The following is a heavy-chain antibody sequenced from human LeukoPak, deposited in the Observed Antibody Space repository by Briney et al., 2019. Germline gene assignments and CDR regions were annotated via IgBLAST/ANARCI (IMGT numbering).Heavy chain of an antibody. CDR3: ARSMLHYYYYGMDV. J-gene: IGHJ6*02. Sequence: SETLSLTCAVYGGSFXGYYWSWIRQPPXXXXXXIGEINHSGSTNYNPSLKSRVTISVDTSKNQFSLKLSSVTAADTAVYYCARSMLHYYYYGMDVWGQGTTVTVSS. D-gene: IGHD2-8*01. CDR2: INHSGST. CDR1: GGSFXGYY. V-gene: IGHV4-34*01.